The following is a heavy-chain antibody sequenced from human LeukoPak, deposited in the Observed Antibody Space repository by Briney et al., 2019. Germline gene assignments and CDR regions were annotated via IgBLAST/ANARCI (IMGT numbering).Heavy chain of an antibody. CDR1: GGSISSRPYC. V-gene: IGHV4-39*01. J-gene: IGHJ4*02. CDR3: ARLVVSSWYHEVLLGRDY. CDR2: FYYSGST. D-gene: IGHD6-13*01. Sequence: PSETLSLTCTVSGGSISSRPYCWGWIRQPPGMGLEWLGSFYYSGSTCYKPSLKSRVTISVDTSKNQFSLKLTSVTAADTAVYYCARLVVSSWYHEVLLGRDYWGQGALVTVSS.